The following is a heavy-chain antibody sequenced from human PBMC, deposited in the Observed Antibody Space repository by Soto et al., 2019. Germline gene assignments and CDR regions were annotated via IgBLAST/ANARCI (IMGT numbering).Heavy chain of an antibody. CDR3: ARDDYGSNLFRYYYYYGMDV. D-gene: IGHD3-10*01. Sequence: PGGSLRLSCAASGFTFSSYSMNWVRQAPGKGLEWVSYISSSSSTIYYADSVKGRFTISRDNAKNSLYLQMNSLRDEDTAVYYCARDDYGSNLFRYYYYYGMDVWGQGTTVTVSS. J-gene: IGHJ6*02. V-gene: IGHV3-48*02. CDR1: GFTFSSYS. CDR2: ISSSSSTI.